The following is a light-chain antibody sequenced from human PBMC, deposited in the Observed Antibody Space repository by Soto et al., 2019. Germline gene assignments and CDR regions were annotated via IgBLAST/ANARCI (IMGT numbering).Light chain of an antibody. CDR3: QQYNTWPRT. Sequence: EIVLTQSPGSLSLSPGDRATLSCRASQSVGGNVAWYQQIPGQPPKLLVSAASTGAAGVPARFIAAGSGTVFTLTISSLQSEDFAIYYCQQYNTWPRTFGQGTKVDI. CDR1: QSVGGN. CDR2: AAS. V-gene: IGKV3D-15*01. J-gene: IGKJ1*01.